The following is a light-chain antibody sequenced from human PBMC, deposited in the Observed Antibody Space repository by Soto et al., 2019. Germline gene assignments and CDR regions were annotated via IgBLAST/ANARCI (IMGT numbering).Light chain of an antibody. CDR3: QQYNNWPVT. Sequence: ERVMTQSPATLSVSPGERATLSCRASLSVSTNLAWYQQTPGQAPRLLIYGASTRATGIPARFSGSGSGTEFTLTISSLQSEDLAVYYCQQYNNWPVTFGGGTKVEIK. CDR1: LSVSTN. J-gene: IGKJ4*01. CDR2: GAS. V-gene: IGKV3-15*01.